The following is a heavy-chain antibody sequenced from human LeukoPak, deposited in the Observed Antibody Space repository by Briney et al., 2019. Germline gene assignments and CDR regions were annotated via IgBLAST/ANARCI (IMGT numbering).Heavy chain of an antibody. CDR1: GFTFSSYS. CDR3: ASSFGYYYGSGIY. J-gene: IGHJ4*02. CDR2: ISNSSSYI. V-gene: IGHV3-21*01. D-gene: IGHD3-10*01. Sequence: GWSLRLSCAASGFTFSSYSMNWVRQPPGKGLEGVSSISNSSSYIYYADSVKGRFTISRDNAKNSLYLQMNSLRAEDTAVYYCASSFGYYYGSGIYWGQGTLVTVSS.